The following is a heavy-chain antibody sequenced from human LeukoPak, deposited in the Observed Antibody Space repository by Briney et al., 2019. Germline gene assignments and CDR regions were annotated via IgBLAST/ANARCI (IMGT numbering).Heavy chain of an antibody. D-gene: IGHD3-10*01. CDR1: GGSISSYD. V-gene: IGHV4-4*07. CDR2: IYNSGST. Sequence: PSETLSLTCTVSGGSISSYDWSWIRQPAGKGLEWIGRIYNSGSTNYNPSLKSRVIMSVDTSKNQFSLKLSSVTAADTAVYYCARLPDYYSRHGAPGWGQGTLVTVSS. CDR3: ARLPDYYSRHGAPG. J-gene: IGHJ4*02.